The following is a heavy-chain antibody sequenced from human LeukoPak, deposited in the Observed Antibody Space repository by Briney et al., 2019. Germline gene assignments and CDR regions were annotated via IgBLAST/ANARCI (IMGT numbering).Heavy chain of an antibody. Sequence: GGSLRLSCAASGFPFIGSAMHWVRQASGKGLEWVGRIRSKANSYATAYAASVKGRFTISRDDSKNTAYLQMNSLKTEDTAVYYCTTMTTVERYYYYGMDVWGQGTTVTVSS. D-gene: IGHD4-11*01. J-gene: IGHJ6*02. V-gene: IGHV3-73*01. CDR2: IRSKANSYAT. CDR1: GFPFIGSA. CDR3: TTMTTVERYYYYGMDV.